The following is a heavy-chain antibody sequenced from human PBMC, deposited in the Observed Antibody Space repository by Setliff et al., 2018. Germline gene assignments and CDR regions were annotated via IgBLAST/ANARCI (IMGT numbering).Heavy chain of an antibody. D-gene: IGHD3-22*01. V-gene: IGHV3-23*01. J-gene: IGHJ6*03. Sequence: PGESLTISCAASGFTFSTYAMSWVRQAPGKGLEWVSSISDSSGSTYYADAVKGRLTISRDNSKNTLYLQMNSLRADDTAVYYCAKTAHHYESSGYYYDPYFYYMDVWGKGTTVTVSS. CDR2: ISDSSGST. CDR1: GFTFSTYA. CDR3: AKTAHHYESSGYYYDPYFYYMDV.